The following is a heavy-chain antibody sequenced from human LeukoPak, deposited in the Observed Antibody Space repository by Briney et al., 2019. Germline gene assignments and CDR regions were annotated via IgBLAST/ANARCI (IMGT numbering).Heavy chain of an antibody. CDR1: GFTFSSYS. J-gene: IGHJ4*02. CDR2: ISSSSSTI. CDR3: AREEWAAVAGTGYFDY. Sequence: GGSLRLSCAASGFTFSSYSMNWVRQAPGKGLEWVSYISSSSSTIYYADSVKGRFTISRDNAKNSLYLQMNSLRAEDTAVYYCAREEWAAVAGTGYFDYWGQGTLVTVSS. D-gene: IGHD6-19*01. V-gene: IGHV3-48*01.